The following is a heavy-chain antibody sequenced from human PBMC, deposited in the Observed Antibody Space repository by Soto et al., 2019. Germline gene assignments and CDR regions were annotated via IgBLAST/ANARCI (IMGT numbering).Heavy chain of an antibody. CDR2: INSDGSST. CDR3: AREYYDSSGYYYLDY. Sequence: GGSLRLSCAASGFTFSSYWMHWVRQAPGKGLVWVSRINSDGSSTSYADSVKGRFTISRDNAKNTLYLQMNSLRAEDTAVYYCAREYYDSSGYYYLDYWGQGTLVTVSS. D-gene: IGHD3-22*01. CDR1: GFTFSSYW. V-gene: IGHV3-74*01. J-gene: IGHJ4*02.